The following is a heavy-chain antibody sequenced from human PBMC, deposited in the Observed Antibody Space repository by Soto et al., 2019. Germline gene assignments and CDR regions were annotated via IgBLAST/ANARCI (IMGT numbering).Heavy chain of an antibody. CDR3: ARDPYGDYLVGWFDP. D-gene: IGHD4-17*01. Sequence: EVQLVESGGGLVQPGGSLGLSCAASGFTFSSYSMNWVRQAPGKGLEWVSYISSSSSTIYYADSVKGRFTISRDNAKNSLYLQMNRLRDEDTAVYYCARDPYGDYLVGWFDPWGQGTLVTVSS. CDR1: GFTFSSYS. CDR2: ISSSSSTI. J-gene: IGHJ5*02. V-gene: IGHV3-48*02.